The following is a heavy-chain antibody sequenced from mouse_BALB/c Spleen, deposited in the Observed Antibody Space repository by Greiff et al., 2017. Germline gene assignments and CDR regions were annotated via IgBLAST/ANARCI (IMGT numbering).Heavy chain of an antibody. CDR3: TRWAGWDYAMDY. CDR1: GYTFTSYW. V-gene: IGHV1S22*01. J-gene: IGHJ4*01. CDR2: IYPGSGST. D-gene: IGHD3-3*01. Sequence: LQQPGSELVRPGASVKLSCKASGYTFTSYWMHWVKQRPGQGLEWIGNIYPGSGSTNYDEKFKSKATLTVDTSSSTAYMQLSSLTSEDSAVYYCTRWAGWDYAMDYWGQGTSVTVSS.